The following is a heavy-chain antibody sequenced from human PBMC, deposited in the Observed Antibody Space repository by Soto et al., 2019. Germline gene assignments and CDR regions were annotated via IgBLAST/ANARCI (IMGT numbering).Heavy chain of an antibody. V-gene: IGHV4-30-4*01. CDR2: IYYSGST. J-gene: IGHJ4*02. CDR1: GGSISSGDYY. CDR3: ARGGIIPPRPFFDY. Sequence: SETLSLTCTVSGGSISSGDYYWSWIRQPPGKGLEWIGYIYYSGSTYYNPSLKSRVTISVDTSKNQFSLKLSSVTVADTAVYYCARGGIIPPRPFFDYWGQGTLVTVSS. D-gene: IGHD2-21*01.